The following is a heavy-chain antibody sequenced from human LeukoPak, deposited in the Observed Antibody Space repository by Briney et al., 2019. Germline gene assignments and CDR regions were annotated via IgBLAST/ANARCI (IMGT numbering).Heavy chain of an antibody. J-gene: IGHJ4*02. CDR1: GFTFSSYG. CDR3: AKELPSSDYYDSSGNPGY. D-gene: IGHD3-22*01. CDR2: IRYDGSNK. V-gene: IGHV3-30*02. Sequence: QTGGSLRLSCAASGFTFSSYGVHWVRHAPGKGLERVAFIRYDGSNKYYADSVKGRFTISRDNSKNTVYLQMNSLRAEDTAVYYCAKELPSSDYYDSSGNPGYWGQGTLVTVSS.